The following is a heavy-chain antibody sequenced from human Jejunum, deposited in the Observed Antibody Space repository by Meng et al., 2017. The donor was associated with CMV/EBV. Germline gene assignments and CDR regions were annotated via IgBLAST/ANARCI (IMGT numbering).Heavy chain of an antibody. CDR1: SISNLNW. Sequence: SISNLNWWSWVRQSPGQGLEWLGEKSPTESSNYNPSLKSRVTISVDRSKNQFSLKLTSVTAADTAVYCCVRGRCTRTSCYKGAFDFWSQGTLVTVSS. CDR3: VRGRCTRTSCYKGAFDF. D-gene: IGHD2-2*02. CDR2: KSPTESS. V-gene: IGHV4-4*01. J-gene: IGHJ4*02.